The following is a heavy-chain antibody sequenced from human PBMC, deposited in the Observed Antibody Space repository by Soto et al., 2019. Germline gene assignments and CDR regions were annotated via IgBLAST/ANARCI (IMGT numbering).Heavy chain of an antibody. CDR2: IKSKTDGGTT. Sequence: GEFLRLSCGASGFTFRNAWMSWVRQAPGKGLEWVGRIKSKTDGGTTDYAAPVKGRFTISRDDSKNTLYLQMNSLKTEDTAVYYCTQDIPGLRYYYYGMDVWGQGITVTVSS. V-gene: IGHV3-15*01. D-gene: IGHD4-17*01. J-gene: IGHJ6*02. CDR1: GFTFRNAW. CDR3: TQDIPGLRYYYYGMDV.